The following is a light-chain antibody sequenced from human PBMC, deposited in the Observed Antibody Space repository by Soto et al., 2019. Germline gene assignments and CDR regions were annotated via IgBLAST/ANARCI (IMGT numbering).Light chain of an antibody. Sequence: DIVLTQTPLSSPVTLGQPASISCRSSQSLLHSDGETYLSWLQQRPGQPPRLLIYKISNRFSGAPDIFIGSGAGTDFKLKISRVHPMNVGTYHCTQVTEYPPYTFGQGTNLEIK. J-gene: IGKJ2*01. V-gene: IGKV2-24*01. CDR2: KIS. CDR3: TQVTEYPPYT. CDR1: QSLLHSDGETY.